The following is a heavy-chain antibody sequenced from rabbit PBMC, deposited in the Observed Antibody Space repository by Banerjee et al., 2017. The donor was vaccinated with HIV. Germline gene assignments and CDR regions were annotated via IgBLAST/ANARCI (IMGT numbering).Heavy chain of an antibody. Sequence: QEQLVESGGGLVTPGGSLTLTCKASGFTFSSYWICWVRQAPGKGLEWIGCIYTGDGTAYYATWAKGRFTISRTSSTTVTLQMTSLTAADTATYFCARAVGNNADNNYFNLWGPGTLVTVS. J-gene: IGHJ4*01. D-gene: IGHD4-2*01. CDR2: IYTGDGTA. CDR3: ARAVGNNADNNYFNL. CDR1: GFTFSSYW. V-gene: IGHV1S45*01.